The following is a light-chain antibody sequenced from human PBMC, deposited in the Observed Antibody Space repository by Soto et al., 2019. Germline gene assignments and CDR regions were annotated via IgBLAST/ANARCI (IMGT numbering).Light chain of an antibody. J-gene: IGKJ4*01. Sequence: IVLTQSPATLSLSPGERATLSCRASQSVINYLAWYQQEPGQSPRLLIYDTSNRATGIPARFSGSGSGTDFTLIISSLEPEDFAVYYCQQRANWPLTFGGGTKVDVK. CDR1: QSVINY. V-gene: IGKV3-11*01. CDR2: DTS. CDR3: QQRANWPLT.